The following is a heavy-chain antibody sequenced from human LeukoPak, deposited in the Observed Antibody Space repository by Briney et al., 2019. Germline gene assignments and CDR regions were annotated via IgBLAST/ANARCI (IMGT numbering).Heavy chain of an antibody. CDR3: ARGPYSYDSSGAFDI. V-gene: IGHV4-38-2*02. Sequence: PSETLSLTCTVSGYSISSGYNWGWIRQPPGKGLWWIGNVHHTGSTNYNPSLKSRLIISLDTSKNQFSLKLSSVTAADTAVYFCARGPYSYDSSGAFDIWGQGTMVTVSS. J-gene: IGHJ3*02. CDR2: VHHTGST. CDR1: GYSISSGYN. D-gene: IGHD3-22*01.